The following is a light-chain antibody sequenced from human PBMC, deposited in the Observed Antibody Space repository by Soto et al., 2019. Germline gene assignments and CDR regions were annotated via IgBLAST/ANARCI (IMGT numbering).Light chain of an antibody. V-gene: IGLV2-14*01. J-gene: IGLJ2*01. CDR3: NSYSSSSPLI. CDR1: SSDVGGYNY. CDR2: DVS. Sequence: QSVLTQPASVSGSPGQSITISCTGTSSDVGGYNYVSWYQQHPGKAPTLMIYDVSNRPSGVSNRFPASKSGNTASLTISGLQAEDEGDYYCNSYSSSSPLIFGGGTKVTVL.